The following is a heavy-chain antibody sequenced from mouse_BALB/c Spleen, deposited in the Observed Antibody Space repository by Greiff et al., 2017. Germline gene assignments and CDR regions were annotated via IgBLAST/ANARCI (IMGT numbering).Heavy chain of an antibody. CDR1: GFTFSSYW. Sequence: EVKLMESGGGLVQPGGSMKLSCVASGFTFSSYWMSWVRQSPEKGLEWVAEIRLKSDNYATHYAESVKGKFTISRDDSKSRLYLQMNSLRAEDTGIYYCTFGNPFDYWGQGTTLTVSS. CDR2: IRLKSDNYAT. V-gene: IGHV6-6*02. CDR3: TFGNPFDY. J-gene: IGHJ2*01. D-gene: IGHD2-1*01.